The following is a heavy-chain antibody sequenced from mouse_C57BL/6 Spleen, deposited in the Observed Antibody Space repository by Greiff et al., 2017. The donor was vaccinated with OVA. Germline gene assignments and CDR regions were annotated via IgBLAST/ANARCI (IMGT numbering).Heavy chain of an antibody. CDR3: AGYHFKGYVDV. CDR1: GYTFTSYW. Sequence: QVQLQQPEAELVKPGASVKLSCKVSGYTFTSYWMHWVKQRPGQGLEWIGNINPRDGGTNYNEKFKSKATLTVDKSSSTAYMQLSSLTSEDSAAYYCAGYHFKGYVDVWGTATTVTISS. J-gene: IGHJ1*02. D-gene: IGHD1-3*01. CDR2: INPRDGGT. V-gene: IGHV1-53*01.